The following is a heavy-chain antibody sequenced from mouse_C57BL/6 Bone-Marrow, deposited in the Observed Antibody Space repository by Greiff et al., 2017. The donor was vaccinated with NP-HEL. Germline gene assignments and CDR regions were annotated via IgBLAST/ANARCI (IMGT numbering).Heavy chain of an antibody. CDR3: SRDHYYGSFAY. Sequence: DVQLQESGPGLVKPSQSLSLTCSVTGYSITSGYYWNWIRQFPGNKLEWMGYISYDGSNNYNPSLKNRISITRDTSKNQFFLKWNSVTTEDTATYYCSRDHYYGSFAYWGQGTLVTVSA. CDR1: GYSITSGYY. J-gene: IGHJ3*01. D-gene: IGHD1-1*01. V-gene: IGHV3-6*01. CDR2: ISYDGSN.